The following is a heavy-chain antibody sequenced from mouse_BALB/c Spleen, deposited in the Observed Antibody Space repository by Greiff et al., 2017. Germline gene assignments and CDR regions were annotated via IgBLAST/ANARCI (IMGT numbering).Heavy chain of an antibody. CDR2: ISYSGST. CDR1: GYPITSDYA. CDR3: AGYRLYFDV. D-gene: IGHD2-14*01. J-gene: IGHJ1*01. Sequence: DVKLQESGPGLVKPSQSLSLTCTVTGYPITSDYAWNWIRQFPGNKLEWMGYISYSGSTSYNPSLKSRISITRDTSKNQFFLQLNSVTTEDTATYYCAGYRLYFDVWGAGTTVTVSS. V-gene: IGHV3-2*02.